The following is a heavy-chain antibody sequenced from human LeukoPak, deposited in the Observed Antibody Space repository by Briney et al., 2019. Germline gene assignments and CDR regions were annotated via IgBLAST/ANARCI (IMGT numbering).Heavy chain of an antibody. Sequence: ASVKVSCKASGYTFTSYYMYWVRQAPGQGLEWMGIINPSGGSTSYAQKFQGRVTMTRDTSTSTVYMELSSLRSEDTAVYYCARDSGGMATIAYYFDYWAREPWSPSPQ. V-gene: IGHV1-46*01. D-gene: IGHD5-24*01. CDR3: ARDSGGMATIAYYFDY. CDR1: GYTFTSYY. J-gene: IGHJ4*02. CDR2: INPSGGST.